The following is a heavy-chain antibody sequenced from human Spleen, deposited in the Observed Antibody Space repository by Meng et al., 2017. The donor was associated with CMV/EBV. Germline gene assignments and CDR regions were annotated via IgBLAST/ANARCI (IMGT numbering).Heavy chain of an antibody. Sequence: CTDSQINFSDYYMSWIRQAPGQGLEWVSYISSGGTTIYYADSVKGRFTISRDNGKNSVYLQMNSLRAEDTAVYYCASNGGLAGRLLYYWGRGALVTVSS. CDR3: ASNGGLAGRLLYY. V-gene: IGHV3-11*04. D-gene: IGHD2-15*01. CDR2: ISSGGTTI. J-gene: IGHJ4*02. CDR1: QINFSDYY.